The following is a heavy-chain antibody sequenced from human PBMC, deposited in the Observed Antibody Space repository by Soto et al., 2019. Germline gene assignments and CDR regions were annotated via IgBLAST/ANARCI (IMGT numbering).Heavy chain of an antibody. CDR2: IGTAGDT. Sequence: GGSLILSCAASGFTFSSYDMHWVRQATGKGLEWVSAIGTAGDTYYPGSVKGRFTISRENAKNSLYLQMNSLRAEDTAVYYCARASSGWFRFWFDPWGQGTLVTVSS. J-gene: IGHJ5*02. CDR1: GFTFSSYD. D-gene: IGHD6-19*01. CDR3: ARASSGWFRFWFDP. V-gene: IGHV3-13*01.